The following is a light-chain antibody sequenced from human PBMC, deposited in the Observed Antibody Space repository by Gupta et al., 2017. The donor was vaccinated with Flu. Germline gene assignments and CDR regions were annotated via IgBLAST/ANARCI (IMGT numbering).Light chain of an antibody. CDR1: SPNIGNNY. Sequence: QPLSTHPPSVSAAPGQKVTISCSGSSPNIGNNYVSWYQQHPGTAPKLLIYDNNKRPAGIPNRFSGSKSGTSATLGISGLQTGDEADYYGGTWDSSLSVWVFGGGTKLTVL. CDR3: GTWDSSLSVWV. J-gene: IGLJ3*02. V-gene: IGLV1-51*01. CDR2: DNN.